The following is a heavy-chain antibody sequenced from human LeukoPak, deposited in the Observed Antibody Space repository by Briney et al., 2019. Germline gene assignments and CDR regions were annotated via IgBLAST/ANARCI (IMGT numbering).Heavy chain of an antibody. D-gene: IGHD6-6*01. J-gene: IGHJ4*02. CDR1: GFTCSNYW. CDR3: ARIGYSSSSFDY. V-gene: IGHV3-7*01. CDR2: IKQDGSDK. Sequence: GGSLRLFYAASGFTCSNYWISWGRQAPGKELEWVANIKQDGSDKNYVDSLKGRFTISRDNAKNSLYLQMNSLRAEDTAVYYCARIGYSSSSFDYWGQGTLVTVSS.